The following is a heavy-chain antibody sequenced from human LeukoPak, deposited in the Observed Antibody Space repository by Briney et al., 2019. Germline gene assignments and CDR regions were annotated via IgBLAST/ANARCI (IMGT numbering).Heavy chain of an antibody. J-gene: IGHJ4*02. Sequence: GGSLRLSCAASGFTFSNYPMHWVRQAPGKGLEWVAVISYDGSNKYYADSVKGRFTISRDNSKNTLYLQMNSLGAEDTAVYYCARDPSRSYCSGGTCYYFDYWGQGTLVTVSS. CDR1: GFTFSNYP. CDR2: ISYDGSNK. D-gene: IGHD2-15*01. V-gene: IGHV3-30-3*01. CDR3: ARDPSRSYCSGGTCYYFDY.